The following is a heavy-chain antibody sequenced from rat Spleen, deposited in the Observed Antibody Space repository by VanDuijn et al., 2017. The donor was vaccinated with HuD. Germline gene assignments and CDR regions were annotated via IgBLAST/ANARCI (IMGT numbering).Heavy chain of an antibody. CDR1: GFTFSDYG. J-gene: IGHJ2*01. Sequence: EVQLVESGGGLVQPGRSLKLSCAASGFTFSDYGMAWVRQAPKKGLEWVATILYDGSRTYYRDSVKGRFTISRANAKSTLYLQMDSLRSEDTATYYCASQRTMIDWGQGVMVTVSS. D-gene: IGHD1-12*01. CDR2: ILYDGSRT. CDR3: ASQRTMID. V-gene: IGHV5-29*01.